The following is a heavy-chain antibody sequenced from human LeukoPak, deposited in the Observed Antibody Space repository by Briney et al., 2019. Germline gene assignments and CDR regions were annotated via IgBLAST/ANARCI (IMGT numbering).Heavy chain of an antibody. CDR1: GFTFSSYS. CDR2: ITSSSGTI. CDR3: ATGDSGAFDI. Sequence: GGSLRLSCAASGFTFSSYSMNWVRQAPGKGLEWVSYITSSSGTIYYTDSVKGRFTFSRDTAKNSLYLQMNSLRAEDTAVYYCATGDSGAFDIWGQGTMVTVSS. V-gene: IGHV3-48*01. J-gene: IGHJ3*02. D-gene: IGHD7-27*01.